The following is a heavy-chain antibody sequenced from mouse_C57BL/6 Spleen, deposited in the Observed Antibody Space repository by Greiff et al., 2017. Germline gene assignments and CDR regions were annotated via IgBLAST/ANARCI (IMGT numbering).Heavy chain of an antibody. V-gene: IGHV5-17*01. D-gene: IGHD2-1*01. CDR3: ATISYCNYY. Sequence: EVQVVESGGGLVKPGGSLKLSCEASGFTFSDYGMHWVRQAPEKGLEWVAYISSGSSTIYYEDTMKGRFTISRDNAKNTLFLQMTSLRSEYTAMYYCATISYCNYYWGQGTSVTVSS. J-gene: IGHJ4*01. CDR1: GFTFSDYG. CDR2: ISSGSSTI.